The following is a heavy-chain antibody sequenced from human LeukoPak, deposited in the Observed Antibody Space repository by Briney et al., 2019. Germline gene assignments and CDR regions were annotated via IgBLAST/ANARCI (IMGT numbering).Heavy chain of an antibody. D-gene: IGHD2-2*03. V-gene: IGHV4-59*01. J-gene: IGHJ4*02. CDR2: IYYSGST. Sequence: KPSETLSLTCTVSGGSISSYYWSWIRQPPGKGLEWIGYIYYSGSTNYNPSLKSRVTISVDTSKNQFSLKLSSVTAVDTAVYYCARGMDYFDYWGQGTLVTVSS. CDR1: GGSISSYY. CDR3: ARGMDYFDY.